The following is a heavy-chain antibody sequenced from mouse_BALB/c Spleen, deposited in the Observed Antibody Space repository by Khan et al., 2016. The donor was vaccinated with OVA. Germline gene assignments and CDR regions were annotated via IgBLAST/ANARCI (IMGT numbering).Heavy chain of an antibody. J-gene: IGHJ3*01. V-gene: IGHV1-81*01. D-gene: IGHD3-2*02. Sequence: QVQLQQSGPELVKPGASVRMSCNASGYTFTDFLISWVKQRAGQGLEWIGEIYPGSGYTYYNEKFKGKATLTSDRSSNTAYMELSSLTSADSAVYFCARAGYGGLAYWGQGTRVTVSA. CDR2: IYPGSGYT. CDR1: GYTFTDFL. CDR3: ARAGYGGLAY.